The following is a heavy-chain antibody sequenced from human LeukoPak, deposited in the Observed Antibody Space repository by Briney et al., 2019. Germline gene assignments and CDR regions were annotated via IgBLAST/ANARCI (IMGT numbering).Heavy chain of an antibody. D-gene: IGHD6-19*01. Sequence: GRSLRLSCAASGFTFSNYGMHWVRQAPGKGLEWVAVIWYDGSNKYYADSVKGRFTISRDNSKNTLYLQMNSLRAEDTAVYYCARREEGTSGWSSGYWGQGTLVTVPS. CDR2: IWYDGSNK. CDR1: GFTFSNYG. J-gene: IGHJ4*02. CDR3: ARREEGTSGWSSGY. V-gene: IGHV3-33*01.